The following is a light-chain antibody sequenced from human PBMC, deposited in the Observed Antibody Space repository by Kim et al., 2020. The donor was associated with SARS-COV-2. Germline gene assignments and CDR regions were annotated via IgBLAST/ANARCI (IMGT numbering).Light chain of an antibody. V-gene: IGKV1-6*01. CDR2: AAS. CDR3: LQDYNYPYT. CDR1: QGIKND. J-gene: IGKJ2*01. Sequence: SASVGDRVTITYRARQGIKNDLGWYQQKPGKAPKLLIYAASSLQSGVPSRFSGSGSGTDFTLTISSLQPEDFATYYCLQDYNYPYTFGQGTKLEI.